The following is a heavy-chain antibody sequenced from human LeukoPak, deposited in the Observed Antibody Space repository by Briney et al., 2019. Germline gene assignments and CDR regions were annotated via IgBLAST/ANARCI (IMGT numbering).Heavy chain of an antibody. CDR1: GYSISSGYY. D-gene: IGHD4/OR15-4a*01. V-gene: IGHV4-38-2*01. Sequence: PSETLSLTCAVSGYSISSGYYWGWIRLPPGKGLEWIGSIYHSGSTYYNPSLKSRVTISVDTSKNQFSLKLSSVPAADTAVYYCARHEYGAVGYWGQGTLVTVSS. CDR3: ARHEYGAVGY. J-gene: IGHJ4*02. CDR2: IYHSGST.